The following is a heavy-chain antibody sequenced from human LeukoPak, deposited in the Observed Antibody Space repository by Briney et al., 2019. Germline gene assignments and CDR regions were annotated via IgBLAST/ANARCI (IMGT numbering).Heavy chain of an antibody. Sequence: GGSLRLSCAVSGFSVSSYYMNWVRQTPGTGLEWVSVIHSGDATYYIDSVKGRFTISRDSSKNTLYLQMNSLRVEDTAVYYCARGPDIFDLWGPGTLVTVSS. D-gene: IGHD1-14*01. V-gene: IGHV3-53*01. CDR2: IHSGDAT. J-gene: IGHJ4*02. CDR1: GFSVSSYY. CDR3: ARGPDIFDL.